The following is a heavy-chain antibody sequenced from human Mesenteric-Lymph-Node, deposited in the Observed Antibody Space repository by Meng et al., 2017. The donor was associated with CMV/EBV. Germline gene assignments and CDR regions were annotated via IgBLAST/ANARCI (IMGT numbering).Heavy chain of an antibody. V-gene: IGHV3-23*01. CDR3: VVGRVTIFGDLDS. CDR2: ITSGGST. Sequence: GGSLRLSCAASGFFFRGYAMSWVRQAQGKGLEWVAAITSGGSTYHGDSVKGRFTISRDNSKNTLCLQMNSLRADDTALYYCVVGRVTIFGDLDSWGQGTLVTVSS. D-gene: IGHD3-3*01. J-gene: IGHJ4*02. CDR1: GFFFRGYA.